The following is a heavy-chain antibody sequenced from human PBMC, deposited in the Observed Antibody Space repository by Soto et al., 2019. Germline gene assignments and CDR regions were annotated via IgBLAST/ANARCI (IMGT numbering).Heavy chain of an antibody. V-gene: IGHV1-69*01. D-gene: IGHD3-22*01. CDR1: GGTFSSYA. Sequence: QVQLVQSGAEVKKPGSSVKVSCKASGGTFSSYAISWVRQAPGQGLEWMGGIIPIFGTANYAQKFQGRVTITADESTSTAYMELSSLRSEDTAVYYCARGLGRGYYYDSSGSPFDIWGQGTMVTVSS. CDR3: ARGLGRGYYYDSSGSPFDI. J-gene: IGHJ3*02. CDR2: IIPIFGTA.